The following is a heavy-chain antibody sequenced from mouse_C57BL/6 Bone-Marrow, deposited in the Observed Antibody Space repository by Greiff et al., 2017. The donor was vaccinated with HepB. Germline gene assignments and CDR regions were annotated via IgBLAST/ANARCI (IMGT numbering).Heavy chain of an antibody. Sequence: VQLKESGPGLVKPSQSLSLTCSVTGYSITSGYYWNWIRKFPGNKLEWMGYISYDGSNNYNPSLKNRISITRDTSKNQFFLKLNSVTTEDTATYYGARSTVVARADYWGQGTTLTVSS. V-gene: IGHV3-6*01. CDR3: ARSTVVARADY. CDR1: GYSITSGYY. CDR2: ISYDGSN. J-gene: IGHJ2*01. D-gene: IGHD1-1*01.